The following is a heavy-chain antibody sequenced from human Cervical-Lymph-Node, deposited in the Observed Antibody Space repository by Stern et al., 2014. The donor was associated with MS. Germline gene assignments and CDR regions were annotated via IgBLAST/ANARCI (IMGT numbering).Heavy chain of an antibody. CDR1: GYKFTNNW. Sequence: QLVQSGAEVKKPGESLRISCEVSGYKFTNNWIGWVRQMPGKDLEWMGIIYPGDYETRYSPSFQGQVTILVDKSNTTAYLQWSSLKASDTALYYCARRGHGYMGIDYWGQGTPVTVSS. CDR3: ARRGHGYMGIDY. CDR2: IYPGDYET. J-gene: IGHJ4*02. D-gene: IGHD5-24*01. V-gene: IGHV5-51*03.